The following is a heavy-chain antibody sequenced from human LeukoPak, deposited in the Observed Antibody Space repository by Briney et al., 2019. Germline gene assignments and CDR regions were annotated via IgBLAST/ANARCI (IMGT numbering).Heavy chain of an antibody. D-gene: IGHD5-24*01. Sequence: GPLRLSCAASGFTFSSYWMSWVRQAPGKGLEWVANIKQDGSEKYYVDSVKGRFTISRDNAKNSLYLQMNSLRAEDTAVYYCAGGRDGYKPNFDYWGQGTLVTVSS. CDR3: AGGRDGYKPNFDY. CDR2: IKQDGSEK. CDR1: GFTFSSYW. V-gene: IGHV3-7*01. J-gene: IGHJ4*02.